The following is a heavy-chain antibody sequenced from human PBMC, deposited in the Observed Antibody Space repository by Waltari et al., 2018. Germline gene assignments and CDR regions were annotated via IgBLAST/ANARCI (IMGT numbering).Heavy chain of an antibody. D-gene: IGHD2-2*01. CDR1: GGSISSSSYY. CDR3: ARMVRGYCSSTSCHTDH. V-gene: IGHV4-39*07. J-gene: IGHJ4*02. Sequence: KPSETLSLTCTVSGGSISSSSYYWGWVRQPPGKGLEWIGSIYYSGSTYYNPSLKSRVTISVDTSKNQFSLRVSSVTAADTAVFYCARMVRGYCSSTSCHTDHWGQGTLVTVSS. CDR2: IYYSGST.